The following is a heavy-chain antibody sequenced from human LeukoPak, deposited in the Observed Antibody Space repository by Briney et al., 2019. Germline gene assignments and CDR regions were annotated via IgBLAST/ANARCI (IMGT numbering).Heavy chain of an antibody. J-gene: IGHJ6*02. Sequence: GGSLRLSRAASGFTVSTNYLSWVRQAPGKGLEWVSVVYSGGTTYHADSVKGRFTISRDNSKNTMYLQMNSLRADDTAVYYCARESVVRGVVNGMDVWGQGTAVTVSS. CDR1: GFTVSTNY. CDR3: ARESVVRGVVNGMDV. CDR2: VYSGGTT. D-gene: IGHD3-10*01. V-gene: IGHV3-66*01.